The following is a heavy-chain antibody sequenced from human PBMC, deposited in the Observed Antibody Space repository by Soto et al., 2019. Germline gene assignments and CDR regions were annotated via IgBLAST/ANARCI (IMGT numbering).Heavy chain of an antibody. CDR2: ISGSGGST. Sequence: GGSLRLSCAASGFPFSSYAMSWVRQAPGKGLEWVSAISGSGGSTYYADSVKGRFTISRDNSKNTLYLQMNSLRAEDTAVYYCAKDGPNCSGGSCYWGVYYYYYYYMDVWGKGTTVTVSS. CDR1: GFPFSSYA. J-gene: IGHJ6*03. V-gene: IGHV3-23*01. D-gene: IGHD2-15*01. CDR3: AKDGPNCSGGSCYWGVYYYYYYYMDV.